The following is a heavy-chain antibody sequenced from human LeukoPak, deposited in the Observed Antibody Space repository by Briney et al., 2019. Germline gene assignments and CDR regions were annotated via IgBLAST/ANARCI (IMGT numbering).Heavy chain of an antibody. CDR1: GLTFSSYS. CDR3: ARTYGDLYFDY. Sequence: GGSLRLSCAASGLTFSSYSMNWVRQAPGKGLEWVSFISSSSSYIYYADSVKGRFTISRDNAKNSLYLQMNSLRAEDTAVYYCARTYGDLYFDYWGQGTLVTVSS. V-gene: IGHV3-21*01. CDR2: ISSSSSYI. J-gene: IGHJ4*02. D-gene: IGHD4-17*01.